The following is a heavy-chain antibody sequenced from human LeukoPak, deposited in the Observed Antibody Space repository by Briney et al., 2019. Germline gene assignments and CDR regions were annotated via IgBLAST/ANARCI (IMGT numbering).Heavy chain of an antibody. V-gene: IGHV3-23*01. D-gene: IGHD6-19*01. CDR3: AKAVAGTGYYYYYMDV. CDR2: ISASGGST. CDR1: GFTFSSYA. Sequence: GGSLRLSCAASGFTFSSYAMSWVRQAPGKGLEWVSSISASGGSTYYADSVKGRFTISRDNSKNTLYLQMNSLRAEDTAEYHCAKAVAGTGYYYYYMDVWGKGTTVTVSS. J-gene: IGHJ6*03.